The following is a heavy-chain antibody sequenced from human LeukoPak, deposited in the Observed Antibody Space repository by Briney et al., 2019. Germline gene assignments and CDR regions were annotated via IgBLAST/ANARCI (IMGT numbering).Heavy chain of an antibody. D-gene: IGHD3-22*01. CDR2: IYSGGST. CDR3: AIGDSSGYPFDY. V-gene: IGHV3-66*01. CDR1: GFTVSSNY. J-gene: IGHJ4*02. Sequence: GGSLRLSCAASGFTVSSNYMSWVRQASGKGLEWVSVIYSGGSTYYADSVKGRFTISRDNSKNTLYLQMNSLRAEDTAVYYCAIGDSSGYPFDYWGQGTLVTVSS.